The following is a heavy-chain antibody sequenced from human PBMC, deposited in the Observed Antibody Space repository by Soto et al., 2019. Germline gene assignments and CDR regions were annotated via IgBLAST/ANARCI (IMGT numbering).Heavy chain of an antibody. J-gene: IGHJ5*02. V-gene: IGHV4-30-4*01. CDR3: ARVGGTQVVVAATTAGWDWFDP. D-gene: IGHD2-15*01. Sequence: QVQLQESGPGLVKPSQTLSLTCTVSGGSISSGDYYWSWIRQPPGKGLEWIGYIYYSGSTYYNPSLKGRVTISVDTSKNQFSLKLSSVTAADTAVYYCARVGGTQVVVAATTAGWDWFDPWGQGTLVTVSS. CDR1: GGSISSGDYY. CDR2: IYYSGST.